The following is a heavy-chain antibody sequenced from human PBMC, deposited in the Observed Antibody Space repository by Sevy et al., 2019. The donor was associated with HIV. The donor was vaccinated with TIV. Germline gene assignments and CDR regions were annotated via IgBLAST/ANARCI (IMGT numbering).Heavy chain of an antibody. V-gene: IGHV3-53*01. CDR1: GLTVSSSY. D-gene: IGHD3-3*01. J-gene: IGHJ5*02. CDR2: LYSGGST. Sequence: GGSLRLSCAASGLTVSSSYMTWVRQPPGQGLEWVSVLYSGGSTYYADSVKGRFTISRDNSKNTPYLQMNNLRADDTAVYYCARGRGVFGAVAINWFDPWGQGALVTVSS. CDR3: ARGRGVFGAVAINWFDP.